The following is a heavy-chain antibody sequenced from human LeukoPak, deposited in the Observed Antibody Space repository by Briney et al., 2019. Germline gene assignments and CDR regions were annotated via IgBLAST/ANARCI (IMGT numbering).Heavy chain of an antibody. V-gene: IGHV4-59*08. CDR1: GGSISSYY. CDR2: IYYSGST. Sequence: SETLSLTCTVSGGSISSYYWSWIRQPPGKGLEWIGYIYYSGSTNYNPSLKSRVTISVDTFKNQFSLKLSSVTAADTAVYYCARGPVSYYDILTGYDYWGQGTLVTVSS. CDR3: ARGPVSYYDILTGYDY. D-gene: IGHD3-9*01. J-gene: IGHJ4*02.